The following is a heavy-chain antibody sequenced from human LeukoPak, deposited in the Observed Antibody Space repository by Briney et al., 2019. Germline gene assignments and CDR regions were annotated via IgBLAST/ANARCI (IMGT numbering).Heavy chain of an antibody. CDR3: ATVLGFGSPPAY. J-gene: IGHJ4*02. D-gene: IGHD3-10*01. CDR2: ISFDGSDK. Sequence: PGGSLRLSCAASGFTFNSFPMHWVRQAPGKGLEWVGLISFDGSDKSYADSVEGRFTISRDNSKNTLYLQMNSLSAEDTAVYYCATVLGFGSPPAYWGQGTLVSVSS. V-gene: IGHV3-30*04. CDR1: GFTFNSFP.